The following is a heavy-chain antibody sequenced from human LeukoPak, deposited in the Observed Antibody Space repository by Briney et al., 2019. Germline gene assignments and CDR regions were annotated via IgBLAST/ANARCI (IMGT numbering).Heavy chain of an antibody. CDR2: ISGSGGST. CDR1: GFTFSSNA. Sequence: GGSLRLSCAASGFTFSSNAMSWVRQAPGKGLEWVSAISGSGGSTYYADSVKGRFTISRDNSKNTLYLQMNSLRAEDTAVYYCAKDPSSDVNFDYWGQGTLVTVSS. J-gene: IGHJ4*02. CDR3: AKDPSSDVNFDY. V-gene: IGHV3-23*01.